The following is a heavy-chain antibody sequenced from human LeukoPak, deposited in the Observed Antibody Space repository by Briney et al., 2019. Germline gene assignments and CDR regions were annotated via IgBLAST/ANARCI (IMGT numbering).Heavy chain of an antibody. V-gene: IGHV3-21*01. CDR2: ISSSSSYI. CDR3: ARDLSDNYSIDF. CDR1: GFTFSSYS. Sequence: PGGSLRLSCAASGFTFSSYSMNWVRQAPGKGLEWVSSISSSSSYIYYADSVKGRFTISRDNAKNSLYLQMNSLRAEDTAVYYCARDLSDNYSIDFWGQGTLVTVSS. J-gene: IGHJ4*02. D-gene: IGHD4-11*01.